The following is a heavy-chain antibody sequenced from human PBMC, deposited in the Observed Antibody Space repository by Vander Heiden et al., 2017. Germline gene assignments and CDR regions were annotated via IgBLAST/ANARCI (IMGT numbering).Heavy chain of an antibody. CDR2: IIPIGGTA. D-gene: IGHD4-17*01. CDR3: ARDQDYGGNPNWFDI. CDR1: GGSFSSYA. J-gene: IGHJ5*02. Sequence: VQLVQSGAAVKKPGSSVKVSCQASGGSFSSYAISWVRQAPGQGLEWMGGIIPIGGTANNAQKCQGIVTITADESTSTAYMELSSLRSEAAAVYYWARDQDYGGNPNWFDIWGQGTLVTVSS. V-gene: IGHV1-69*01.